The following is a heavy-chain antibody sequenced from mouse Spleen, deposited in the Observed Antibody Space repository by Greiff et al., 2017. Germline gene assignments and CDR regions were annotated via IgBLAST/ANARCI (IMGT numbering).Heavy chain of an antibody. D-gene: IGHD3-2*01. J-gene: IGHJ2*01. Sequence: QVQLQQSGAELARPGASVKMSCKASGYTFTSYTMHWVKQRPGQGLEWIGYINPSSGYTKYNQKFKDKATLTADKSSSTAYMQLSSLTSEDSAVYYCASLDSSGYVFDYWGQGTTLTVSS. V-gene: IGHV1-4*01. CDR1: GYTFTSYT. CDR2: INPSSGYT. CDR3: ASLDSSGYVFDY.